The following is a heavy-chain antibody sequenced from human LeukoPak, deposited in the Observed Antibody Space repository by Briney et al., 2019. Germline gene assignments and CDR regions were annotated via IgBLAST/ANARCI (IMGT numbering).Heavy chain of an antibody. CDR1: GGSISSGSYY. D-gene: IGHD4-17*01. Sequence: SQTLSLTCTVSGGSISSGSYYWSWIRQPAGEGLEWIGRIYTSGSTNYNPSLKSRVTISVDTSKNQFSLELSSVTAADTAVYYCARDKYGDYYFDYWGQGTLVTVSS. V-gene: IGHV4-61*02. CDR2: IYTSGST. J-gene: IGHJ4*02. CDR3: ARDKYGDYYFDY.